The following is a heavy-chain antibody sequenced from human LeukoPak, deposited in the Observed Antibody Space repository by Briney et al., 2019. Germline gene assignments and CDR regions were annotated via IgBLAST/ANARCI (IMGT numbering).Heavy chain of an antibody. CDR2: INSDGTTT. V-gene: IGHV3-74*01. D-gene: IGHD5-12*01. CDR1: AFNLPAYW. J-gene: IGHJ5*02. Sequence: GGSLRLSCGSTAFNLPAYWMHWVRQDPRQGLLWVARINSDGTTTNYADSVKGRFTISRDNAKNTLFLQMNSLRAEDTAVYFCAVSNGGYGPWGQGALVTVS. CDR3: AVSNGGYGP.